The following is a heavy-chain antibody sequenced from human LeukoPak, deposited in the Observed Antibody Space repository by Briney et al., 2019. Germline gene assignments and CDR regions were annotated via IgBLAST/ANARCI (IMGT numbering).Heavy chain of an antibody. D-gene: IGHD6-19*01. CDR3: ARTSSGWYRGAFDI. CDR1: GGSITSYY. Sequence: SETLSLTCTVSGGSITSYYWSWIRQPPGGGLEWIGYVYYSGSTNYNPSLKSRVTISVDTSKNQFSLKLSSVTAADTAVYYCARTSSGWYRGAFDIWGQGTMVTVSS. V-gene: IGHV4-59*12. J-gene: IGHJ3*02. CDR2: VYYSGST.